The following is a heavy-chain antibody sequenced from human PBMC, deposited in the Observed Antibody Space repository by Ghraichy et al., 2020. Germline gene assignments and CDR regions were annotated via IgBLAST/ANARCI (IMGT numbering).Heavy chain of an antibody. CDR3: VKTGSRETVHYYYGMDV. CDR2: ISDNGLRA. Sequence: GGSLRLSCVGSGFSFRNYGLTWVRQAPGKGLECVSFISDNGLRANYADSVKGRFTISRDNSRSTVYLQMSSLRDEDTAVYYCVKTGSRETVHYYYGMDVWGQGTTVTVSS. V-gene: IGHV3-23*01. D-gene: IGHD1-26*01. CDR1: GFSFRNYG. J-gene: IGHJ6*02.